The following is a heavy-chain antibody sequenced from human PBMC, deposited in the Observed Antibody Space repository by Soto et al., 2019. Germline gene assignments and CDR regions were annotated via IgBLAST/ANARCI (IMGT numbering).Heavy chain of an antibody. D-gene: IGHD6-19*01. CDR1: GGSISSGDYY. CDR2: IYYSGST. CDR3: ARFRIAVAPIYYYGMDV. J-gene: IGHJ6*02. Sequence: QVQLQESGPGLVKPSQTLSLTCTVSGGSISSGDYYWSWIRQPPGKGLEWIGYIYYSGSTYYNPSLKSRVTISVDTSKNQFSLKLSSVTAADTAVYYCARFRIAVAPIYYYGMDVWGQGTTVTVSS. V-gene: IGHV4-30-4*01.